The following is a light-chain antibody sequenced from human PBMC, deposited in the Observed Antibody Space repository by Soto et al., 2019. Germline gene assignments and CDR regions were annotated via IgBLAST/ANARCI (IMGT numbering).Light chain of an antibody. CDR3: SSYTSSSIPKV. CDR2: DVS. Sequence: QSVLTQPASVSGSPGQSITISCTGTSSDVGGYNYVSWYQQHPGKAPKLMFYDVSNRPSGVSNRFSGSKSGNTASLTISGLQAEDEADYYCSSYTSSSIPKVFGGGTKLTVL. CDR1: SSDVGGYNY. V-gene: IGLV2-14*01. J-gene: IGLJ2*01.